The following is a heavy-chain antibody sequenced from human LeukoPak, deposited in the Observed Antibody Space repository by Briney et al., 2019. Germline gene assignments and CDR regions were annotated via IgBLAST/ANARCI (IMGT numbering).Heavy chain of an antibody. Sequence: GGSLRLSCAASGFSFSNYWMHWVRQAPGKGLEWVANIKQDGSEKYYVDSVKGRFTISRDNAKNSLYLQMNSLRAEDTAVYYCARGAVNWNYGAGYYYMDVWGKGTTVTVSS. J-gene: IGHJ6*03. CDR3: ARGAVNWNYGAGYYYMDV. D-gene: IGHD1-7*01. V-gene: IGHV3-7*01. CDR2: IKQDGSEK. CDR1: GFSFSNYW.